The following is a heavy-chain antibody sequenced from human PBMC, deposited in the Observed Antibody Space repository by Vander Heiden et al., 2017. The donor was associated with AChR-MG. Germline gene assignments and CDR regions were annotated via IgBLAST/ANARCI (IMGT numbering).Heavy chain of an antibody. Sequence: EVQLVESGGGLVKPGGSLRLSCAASGFTFSNAWMSWVRQAPGKGLEWVGRIKSKTDGGTTDYAAPVKGRFTISRDDSKNTLYLQMNSLKTEDTAVYYCTTVVAGGYYYYYMDVWGKGTTVTVS. J-gene: IGHJ6*03. CDR1: GFTFSNAW. CDR2: IKSKTDGGTT. D-gene: IGHD6-19*01. V-gene: IGHV3-15*01. CDR3: TTVVAGGYYYYYMDV.